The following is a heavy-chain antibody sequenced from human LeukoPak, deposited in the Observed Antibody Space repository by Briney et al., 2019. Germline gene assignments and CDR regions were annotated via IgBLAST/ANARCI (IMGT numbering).Heavy chain of an antibody. CDR2: ISYDGSNK. CDR1: GFIFRNYA. Sequence: GGSLRLSCAASGFIFRNYAMNWVRQAPGKGLEWVAVISYDGSNKYYADSVKGRFTISRDNSKNTLYLQMNSLRAEDTAVYYCAKEPIAAAGIRYYWGQGTLVTVSS. V-gene: IGHV3-30*18. J-gene: IGHJ4*02. CDR3: AKEPIAAAGIRYY. D-gene: IGHD6-13*01.